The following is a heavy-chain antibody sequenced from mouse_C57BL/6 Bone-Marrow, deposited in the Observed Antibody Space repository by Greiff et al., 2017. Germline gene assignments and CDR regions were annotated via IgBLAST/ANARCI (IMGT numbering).Heavy chain of an antibody. CDR1: GFTFSDYG. Sequence: EVHLVESGGGLVKTGGSLKLSCAASGFTFSDYGMHWVRQAPEKGLEWVAYISSGSSIIYYADTVKGRITISRDNAKNTLFLQMTNLRSEDTAMYYCAMGWLPAWFAYWGQGTLVTVSA. D-gene: IGHD2-2*01. J-gene: IGHJ3*01. CDR2: ISSGSSII. V-gene: IGHV5-17*01. CDR3: AMGWLPAWFAY.